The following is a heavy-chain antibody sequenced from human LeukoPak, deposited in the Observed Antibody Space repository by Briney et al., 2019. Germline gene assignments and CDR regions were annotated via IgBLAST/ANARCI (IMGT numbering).Heavy chain of an antibody. CDR1: GFTVSSNY. D-gene: IGHD5-12*01. CDR3: ATGYSGYDGYQSYYGMDV. Sequence: QSGGSLRLSCVASGFTVSSNYMSWVRQAPGKGLEWVSVIYSGGSTYYADSVKGRFTISRDNSKNTLYLQMNSLRAEDTAVYYCATGYSGYDGYQSYYGMDVWGQGTTVTVSS. J-gene: IGHJ6*02. CDR2: IYSGGST. V-gene: IGHV3-66*01.